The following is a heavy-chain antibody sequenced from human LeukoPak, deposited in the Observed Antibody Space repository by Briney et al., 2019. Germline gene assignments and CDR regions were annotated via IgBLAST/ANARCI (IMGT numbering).Heavy chain of an antibody. D-gene: IGHD3-22*01. CDR3: ARDGGYYDSSGYYGYFQH. J-gene: IGHJ1*01. V-gene: IGHV3-11*01. CDR2: ISSSGSTI. CDR1: GFTFSDYY. Sequence: GGSLRLSCAASGFTFSDYYMSWIRQAPGKGLEWVSYISSSGSTIYYADSVKGRFTISRDNAKNSLYLQMNSLRAEDTAVYYCARDGGYYDSSGYYGYFQHWGQGTLVTVSS.